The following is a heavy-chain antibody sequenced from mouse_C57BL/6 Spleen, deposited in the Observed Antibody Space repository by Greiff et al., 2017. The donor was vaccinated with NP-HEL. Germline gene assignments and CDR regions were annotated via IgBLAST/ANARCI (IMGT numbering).Heavy chain of an antibody. CDR1: GFSFNTYA. CDR2: IRSKSNNYAT. Sequence: EVQLVESGGGLVQPKGSLKLSCAASGFSFNTYAMNWVRQAPGKGLEWVARIRSKSNNYATYYADSVKDRFTISRDDSESMLYLQMNNLKTEDTAMYDCVRRGARPTESGAMDYWGQGTSVTVSS. V-gene: IGHV10-1*01. CDR3: VRRGARPTESGAMDY. J-gene: IGHJ4*01. D-gene: IGHD1-3*01.